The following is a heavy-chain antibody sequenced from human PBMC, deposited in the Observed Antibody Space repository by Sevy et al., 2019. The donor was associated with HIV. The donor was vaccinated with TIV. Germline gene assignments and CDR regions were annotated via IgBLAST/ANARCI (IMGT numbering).Heavy chain of an antibody. CDR3: AKEYYDYVWGSYRYTDY. D-gene: IGHD3-16*02. V-gene: IGHV3-48*01. Sequence: GGSLRLSCATSGFTFSNYSMNWVRQTPGKGLEWVPYISSSSLTIYYADSVKGRFTISRDNAKNSLHLQMNSLRAEDTAVYYCAKEYYDYVWGSYRYTDYWGQGTLVTVSS. J-gene: IGHJ4*02. CDR1: GFTFSNYS. CDR2: ISSSSLTI.